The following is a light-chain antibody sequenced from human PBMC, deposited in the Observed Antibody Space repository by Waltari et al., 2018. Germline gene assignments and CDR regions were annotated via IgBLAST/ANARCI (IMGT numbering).Light chain of an antibody. Sequence: EIVLTQSPGTLSLSPGERATLSCRASQSVRGSLAWYQQKAGQAPRLLIYGASSRATGIPDRFSGIGSGTDFRLTISRLEPEDFAVYYCQHYVRLPATFGQGTKVEI. CDR3: QHYVRLPAT. V-gene: IGKV3-20*01. J-gene: IGKJ1*01. CDR2: GAS. CDR1: QSVRGS.